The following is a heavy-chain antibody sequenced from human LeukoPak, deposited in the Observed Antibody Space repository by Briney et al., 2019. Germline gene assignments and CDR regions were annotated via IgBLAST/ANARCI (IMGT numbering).Heavy chain of an antibody. D-gene: IGHD4-23*01. CDR1: GYSLSELS. J-gene: IGHJ4*02. V-gene: IGHV1-24*01. CDR3: ATGDYGGIYFDF. Sequence: GASVKVSCKVSGYSLSELSVHWVRQAPGIGLEWMGGFTPEHGETTYAQNFHGRVTMTEDTSTGTAYMELSSLRYDDTAMYYCATGDYGGIYFDFWGRGTLVTVSP. CDR2: FTPEHGET.